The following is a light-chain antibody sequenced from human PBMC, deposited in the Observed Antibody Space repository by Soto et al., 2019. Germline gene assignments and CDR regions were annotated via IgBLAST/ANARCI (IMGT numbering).Light chain of an antibody. CDR3: QQYSHLIT. CDR1: RDITDY. CDR2: DAS. Sequence: DIQMTQSPSSLSASVGDRVIITFRASRDITDYLAWYQQKPGKAPKLLIYDASNLETGVPSRFSGSGSGTDFTFTISSLQPEDIATYYCQQYSHLITFGQRTRLEIK. J-gene: IGKJ5*01. V-gene: IGKV1-33*01.